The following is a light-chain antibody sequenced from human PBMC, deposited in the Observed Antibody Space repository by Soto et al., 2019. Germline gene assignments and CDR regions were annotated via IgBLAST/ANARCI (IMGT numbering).Light chain of an antibody. CDR2: GAS. CDR1: QSVSSSY. J-gene: IGKJ2*01. V-gene: IGKV3-20*01. Sequence: EIVLTQSPGTLSLSPGERATLSCRASQSVSSSYLAWYQQKPGQAPRLLIYGASSRATGIPDRFSGSGSGTDFTLTISRLEPEDSIVYYCQQYGISPYTFGQGTRLEIK. CDR3: QQYGISPYT.